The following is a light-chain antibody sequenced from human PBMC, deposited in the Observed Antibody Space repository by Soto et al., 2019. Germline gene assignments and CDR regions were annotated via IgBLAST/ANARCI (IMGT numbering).Light chain of an antibody. CDR1: SSNIGAGYD. V-gene: IGLV1-40*01. CDR2: GNT. Sequence: QAVVTQPPSVSGAPGQRVIISCTGSSSNIGAGYDVHWYQQLPGRAPKLLIYGNTNRPSGVPDRFSGSKSGTSASLAITGLQAEDEADYYCLSFDSSLSVVFGGGTKVTVL. J-gene: IGLJ2*01. CDR3: LSFDSSLSVV.